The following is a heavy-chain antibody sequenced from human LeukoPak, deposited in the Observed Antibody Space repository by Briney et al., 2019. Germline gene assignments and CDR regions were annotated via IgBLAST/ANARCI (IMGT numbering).Heavy chain of an antibody. J-gene: IGHJ4*02. D-gene: IGHD3-22*01. CDR3: ARSTMIVVENRAWRYFDY. Sequence: ASVKVSCKASGYTFTGYYMHWVRQAPGQGLEWMGWINPNSGGTNYAQKFQGRVTMTRDTSISTAYMELSRLRSDDTAVYYCARSTMIVVENRAWRYFDYWGQGTLVTVSS. CDR2: INPNSGGT. CDR1: GYTFTGYY. V-gene: IGHV1-2*02.